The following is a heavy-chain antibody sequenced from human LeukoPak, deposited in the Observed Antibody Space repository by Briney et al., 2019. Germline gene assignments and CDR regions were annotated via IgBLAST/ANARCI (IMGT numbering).Heavy chain of an antibody. CDR2: ISYDGSNK. V-gene: IGHV3-30*18. CDR1: GFTFSSYG. D-gene: IGHD6-13*01. CDR3: AKEGSSSLIDC. J-gene: IGHJ4*02. Sequence: GGSLRLSCAASGFTFSSYGMHWVRQAPGKGLEWVAVISYDGSNKYYADSVKGRFTISRDNSKNTLYLQMNSLRAEDTAVYYCAKEGSSSLIDCWGQGTLVTGSS.